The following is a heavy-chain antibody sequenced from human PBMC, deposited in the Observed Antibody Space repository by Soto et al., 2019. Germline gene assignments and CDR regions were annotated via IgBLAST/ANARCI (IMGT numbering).Heavy chain of an antibody. CDR1: GFTFSSYG. Sequence: QVQLVESGVGVVQPGRSLRLSCAASGFTFSSYGMHWVRQAPVKGLEWVAVISYDGSNKYYADSVKGRFTISRDNSKNTLYLQMNSLRAEDTAVYYCAKDRALLRFLEWLLDDAFDIWGQGKMVTVYS. CDR2: ISYDGSNK. V-gene: IGHV3-30*18. CDR3: AKDRALLRFLEWLLDDAFDI. D-gene: IGHD3-3*01. J-gene: IGHJ3*02.